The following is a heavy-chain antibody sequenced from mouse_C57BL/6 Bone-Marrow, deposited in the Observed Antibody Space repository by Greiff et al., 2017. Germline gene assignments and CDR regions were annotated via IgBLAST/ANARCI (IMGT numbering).Heavy chain of an antibody. CDR3: AKSMDY. Sequence: QVQLKESGAELARPGASVKLSCKASGYTFPSYGISWVKQRTGQGLEWIGEIYPRSGNTYYNEKFKGKATRTADKSSSTAYMELRSLTSEDAAVYFCAKSMDYWGQGTSGTVSS. CDR1: GYTFPSYG. V-gene: IGHV1-81*01. CDR2: IYPRSGNT. J-gene: IGHJ4*01.